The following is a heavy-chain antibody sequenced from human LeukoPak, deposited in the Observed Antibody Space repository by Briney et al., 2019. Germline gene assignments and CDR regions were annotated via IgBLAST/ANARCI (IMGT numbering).Heavy chain of an antibody. Sequence: ASVKVSCKASGCTFSSYAISWVRQPPGQGREWMGGIIPIFGTSNYAQKFQGRVTITADESTSTVYMYLNTLTSEDTAVSYCARVRYSGYDRVDDYWGQGTLVTVSS. V-gene: IGHV1-69*13. CDR2: IIPIFGTS. CDR3: ARVRYSGYDRVDDY. J-gene: IGHJ4*02. D-gene: IGHD5-12*01. CDR1: GCTFSSYA.